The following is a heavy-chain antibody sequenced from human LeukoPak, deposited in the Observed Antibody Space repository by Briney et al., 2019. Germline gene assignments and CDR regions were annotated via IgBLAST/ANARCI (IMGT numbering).Heavy chain of an antibody. CDR2: ISGDGRVK. J-gene: IGHJ6*04. V-gene: IGHV3-30*03. Sequence: GRSLRLSCAASGFTFSSYGMHWVRQAPGKGMEWEATISGDGRVKKYADSVKCRFTIPRDNTKNTLYLQLNSLRLEDTTVYYCAEYLPAPIRGVITYLLDVWGKGTTVSVSS. D-gene: IGHD3-10*01. CDR1: GFTFSSYG. CDR3: AEYLPAPIRGVITYLLDV.